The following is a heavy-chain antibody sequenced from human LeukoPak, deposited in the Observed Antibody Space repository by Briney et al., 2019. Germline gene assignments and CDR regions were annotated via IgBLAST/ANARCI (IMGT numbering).Heavy chain of an antibody. Sequence: PGGSLRLFCAASGFTFSSYGMHWVRQAPGKGLEWVAVISYDGSNKYYADSVKGRFTISRDNSKNTLYLQMNSLRAEDTAVYYCAKARYGYDSYYFDYWGQGTLVTVSS. CDR2: ISYDGSNK. CDR1: GFTFSSYG. V-gene: IGHV3-30*18. J-gene: IGHJ4*02. D-gene: IGHD5-12*01. CDR3: AKARYGYDSYYFDY.